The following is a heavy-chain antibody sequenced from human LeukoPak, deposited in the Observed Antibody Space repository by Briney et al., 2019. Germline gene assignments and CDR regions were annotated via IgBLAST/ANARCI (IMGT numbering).Heavy chain of an antibody. J-gene: IGHJ4*02. V-gene: IGHV4-59*01. D-gene: IGHD1-26*01. CDR2: IYSSGST. CDR3: ARATRYPLFDY. CDR1: GGSISSYY. Sequence: PSETLSLTCTVSGGSISSYYWSWIRQPPGKGLEWIGYIYSSGSTNYNPSLKSRVTISVDTSKNQFSLKLSSVTAADTAVYYCARATRYPLFDYWGQGTLVTVSS.